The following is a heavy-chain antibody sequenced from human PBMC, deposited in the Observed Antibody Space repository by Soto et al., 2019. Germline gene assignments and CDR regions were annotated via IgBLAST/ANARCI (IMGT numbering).Heavy chain of an antibody. J-gene: IGHJ4*02. V-gene: IGHV3-74*01. CDR1: GFTFSSFW. Sequence: EVQLVESGGGLVQPGGSLRLPCAVSGFTFSSFWMHWFRQAPGEGLVWVSRINTDGSSTSYADSVKGRFTISRDNAKNTLYLQMNSLRVEDTAMYYCAKRGVDTFGLSYWGQGTLVTVSS. CDR2: INTDGSST. CDR3: AKRGVDTFGLSY. D-gene: IGHD3-10*01.